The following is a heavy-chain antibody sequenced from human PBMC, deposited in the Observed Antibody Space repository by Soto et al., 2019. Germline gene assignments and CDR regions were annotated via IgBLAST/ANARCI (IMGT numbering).Heavy chain of an antibody. V-gene: IGHV4-4*02. CDR3: ATQTYSYNWHH. Sequence: QVQLQESGPGLVKPSGTLSLTCGVSSGSISSRNWWSWVRQPPGKGLEWIGEISHSGRTNYNPSLESRVTMSVDKSRNQFYLKLNFVTAADTAVYSCATQTYSYNWHHWGQGTLVTVSS. CDR2: ISHSGRT. D-gene: IGHD1-1*01. J-gene: IGHJ5*02. CDR1: SGSISSRNW.